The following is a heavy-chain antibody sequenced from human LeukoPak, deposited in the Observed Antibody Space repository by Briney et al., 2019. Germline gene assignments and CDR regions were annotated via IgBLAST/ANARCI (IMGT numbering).Heavy chain of an antibody. V-gene: IGHV4-34*01. CDR2: INHSGST. Sequence: SETLSLTCAVYGGSFSGYYWSWIRQPPGKGLEWIGEINHSGSTNYNPSLKSRVTMSVDTPKNQFSLKLSSVTAADTAVYYCARKMVRGVIRFDPWGQGTLVTVSS. D-gene: IGHD3-10*01. CDR3: ARKMVRGVIRFDP. J-gene: IGHJ5*02. CDR1: GGSFSGYY.